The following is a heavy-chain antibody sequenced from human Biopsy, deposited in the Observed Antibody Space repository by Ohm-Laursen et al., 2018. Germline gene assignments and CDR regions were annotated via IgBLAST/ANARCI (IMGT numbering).Heavy chain of an antibody. CDR1: GGTFSNYA. CDR2: IIAVSGLV. V-gene: IGHV1-69*17. D-gene: IGHD3-3*01. Sequence: SSVKVSCKTSGGTFSNYAISWVRQAPGEGLEWMGGIIAVSGLVNYAPKFQGRVSITADKFTTTAYMELSNLKSEDTAVYYCATPFQYYDSWGGYPPFDHWGQGTLVTVSS. J-gene: IGHJ4*02. CDR3: ATPFQYYDSWGGYPPFDH.